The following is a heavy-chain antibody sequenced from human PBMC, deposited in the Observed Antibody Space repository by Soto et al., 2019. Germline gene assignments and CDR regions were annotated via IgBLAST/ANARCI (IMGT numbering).Heavy chain of an antibody. D-gene: IGHD6-13*01. CDR1: GFTFSSYA. J-gene: IGHJ6*02. CDR2: ISGSGGST. V-gene: IGHV3-23*01. Sequence: GGSLRLSCAASGFTFSSYAMSWVRQAPGKGLEWVSAISGSGGSTYYADSVKGRFTISRDNAKNSLYLQMNSLRAEDTAVYYCARDYSSSWYSYYYYGMDVWGQGTTVTVSS. CDR3: ARDYSSSWYSYYYYGMDV.